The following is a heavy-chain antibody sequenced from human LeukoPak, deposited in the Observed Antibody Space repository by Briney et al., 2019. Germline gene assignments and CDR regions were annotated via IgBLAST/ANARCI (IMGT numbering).Heavy chain of an antibody. CDR2: ISGSGGST. Sequence: GGSLRLSCAASGFTFSSYGMHWVRQAPGKGLEWVSAISGSGGSTYYADSVKGRFPISRDNSKNTLYLQMNSLRAEDTAVYYCAGLDSSSWFHPLQSGENWFDYWGQGTLVTVSP. CDR3: AGLDSSSWFHPLQSGENWFDY. CDR1: GFTFSSYG. V-gene: IGHV3-23*01. J-gene: IGHJ4*02. D-gene: IGHD6-13*01.